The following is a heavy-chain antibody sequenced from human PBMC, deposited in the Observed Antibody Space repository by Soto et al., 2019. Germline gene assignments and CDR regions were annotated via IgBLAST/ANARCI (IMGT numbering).Heavy chain of an antibody. Sequence: GASVKVSCKASGYTFTSYYMHWVRQAPGQGLEWMGIINPSGGSTSYAQKFQGRVTITADKSTSTAYMELSSLRSEDTAVYYCASKGYGDYGVDWYFDLWGRGTLVTVSS. CDR1: GYTFTSYY. CDR2: INPSGGST. D-gene: IGHD4-17*01. V-gene: IGHV1-46*01. CDR3: ASKGYGDYGVDWYFDL. J-gene: IGHJ2*01.